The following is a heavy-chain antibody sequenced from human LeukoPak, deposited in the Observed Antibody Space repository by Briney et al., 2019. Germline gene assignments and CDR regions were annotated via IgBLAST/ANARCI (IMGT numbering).Heavy chain of an antibody. V-gene: IGHV3-74*01. CDR3: ARARRDWNDGNFDY. J-gene: IGHJ4*02. D-gene: IGHD1-1*01. CDR1: GFTFSTYW. Sequence: GGSLRLSCAASGFTFSTYWMHWVRQAPGKGLVWVSRINSDGSSTTYADSVKGRFTISRDNAKNTLYLQMNSLRAEDTAVYYCARARRDWNDGNFDYWGRGTLVTVSP. CDR2: INSDGSST.